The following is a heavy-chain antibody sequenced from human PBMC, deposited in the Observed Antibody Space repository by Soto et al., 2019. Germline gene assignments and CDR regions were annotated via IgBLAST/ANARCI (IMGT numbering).Heavy chain of an antibody. CDR1: GDTFTGYY. D-gene: IGHD6-13*01. CDR2: INPNSGDT. Sequence: ASVKVSCKASGDTFTGYYTHWVRQAPGQGLEWMGWINPNSGDTNYAQKFQGWVTMTRDTSISTAYMELSGLTSDATAVYYCARLAAAGTSFDYWGQGTLVTVSS. V-gene: IGHV1-2*04. J-gene: IGHJ4*02. CDR3: ARLAAAGTSFDY.